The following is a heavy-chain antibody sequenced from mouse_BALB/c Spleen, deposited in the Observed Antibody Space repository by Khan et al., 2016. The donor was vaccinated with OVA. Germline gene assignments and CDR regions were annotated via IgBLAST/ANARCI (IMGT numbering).Heavy chain of an antibody. J-gene: IGHJ3*01. CDR2: IFPGSDTP. CDR1: GYTFTDYI. V-gene: IGHV1-77*01. Sequence: QVQLQQSGPELVKPGASLKVSCKASGYTFTDYIIGWVKQSTRQGLEWIGDIFPGSDTPYYNEKFTDRATLTADNSANTAYMQLSSLTSDESGVYFCSRGGYSAFAYWGQGTLVTVSA. D-gene: IGHD2-3*01. CDR3: SRGGYSAFAY.